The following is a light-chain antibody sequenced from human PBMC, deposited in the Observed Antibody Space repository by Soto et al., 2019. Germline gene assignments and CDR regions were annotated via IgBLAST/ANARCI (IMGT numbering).Light chain of an antibody. Sequence: QSVLTQPPSASGSPGQSVTISCTGTSSDVGGYNYVSWYQQHPGKAPKLMIYELAKRPAGVPDRFSGSKSGNTASLTVSGLQAEDEADYFCSSDAGDHNYVFGTGTKVTVL. V-gene: IGLV2-8*01. J-gene: IGLJ1*01. CDR2: ELA. CDR3: SSDAGDHNYV. CDR1: SSDVGGYNY.